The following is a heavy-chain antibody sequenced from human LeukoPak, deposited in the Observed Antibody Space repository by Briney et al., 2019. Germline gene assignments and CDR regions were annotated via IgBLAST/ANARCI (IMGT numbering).Heavy chain of an antibody. CDR1: GFTFSSYA. J-gene: IGHJ4*02. Sequence: GGSLRLSCAASGFTFSSYAMSWVRQAPGKGLEWVSAISGSGGSTYYADSVKGRFTISRDNSKNTLYLQMNSLRAVDTAVYYCAKDLRGYGTYYFDYWGQGTLVTVSS. V-gene: IGHV3-23*01. CDR2: ISGSGGST. CDR3: AKDLRGYGTYYFDY. D-gene: IGHD4-17*01.